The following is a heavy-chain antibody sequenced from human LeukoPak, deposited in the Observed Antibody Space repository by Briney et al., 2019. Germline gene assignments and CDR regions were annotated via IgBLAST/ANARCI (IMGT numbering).Heavy chain of an antibody. V-gene: IGHV3-23*01. D-gene: IGHD1-26*01. CDR2: IHDGDGT. CDR1: GFTFSNYA. J-gene: IGHJ4*02. Sequence: GGSLRLSCAASGFTFSNYAMSWVRQAPGKGLEWLSVIHDGDGTYYADSVKARFTISRDNSKNTLYFQMNSLRAEDTAVYYCARLATSTGSYVDYWGQGTLVTVSS. CDR3: ARLATSTGSYVDY.